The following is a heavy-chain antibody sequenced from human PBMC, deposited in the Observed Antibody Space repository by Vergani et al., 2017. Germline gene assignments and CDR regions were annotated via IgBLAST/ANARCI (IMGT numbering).Heavy chain of an antibody. CDR2: IYHSGST. J-gene: IGHJ6*03. V-gene: IGHV4-38-2*01. CDR3: ARGQSGYYYYYMDV. Sequence: QVQLQESGPGLVEPSETLSLTCAVSGYSIRNGYYWGWLRQPPGKGLEWIGSIYHSGSTHYNPSLQSRVTISVDTSKNQFSLKLSSVTAADTAVYYSARGQSGYYYYYMDVWGKGTTVTVSS. CDR1: GYSIRNGYY.